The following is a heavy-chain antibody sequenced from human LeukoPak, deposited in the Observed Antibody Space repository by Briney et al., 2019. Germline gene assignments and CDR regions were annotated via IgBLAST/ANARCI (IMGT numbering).Heavy chain of an antibody. J-gene: IGHJ4*02. CDR2: ISAYNGNT. D-gene: IGHD3-22*01. Sequence: ASVKVSCKASGGTFSSYAISWVRQAPGQGLEWMGWISAYNGNTNYAQKLQGRVTMTTDTSTSTAYMELRSLRSDDTAVYYCARDSDRNYYDSSGYIYWGQGTLVTVSS. CDR3: ARDSDRNYYDSSGYIY. CDR1: GGTFSSYA. V-gene: IGHV1-18*01.